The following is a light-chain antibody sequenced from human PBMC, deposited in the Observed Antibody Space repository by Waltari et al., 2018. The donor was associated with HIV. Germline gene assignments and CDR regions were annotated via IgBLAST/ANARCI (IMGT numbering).Light chain of an antibody. Sequence: QPALTQPRSMSGSPGQSVTISCTGTSRDVGGYHHVSWYQQHPGKAPKLMLFDVNKRPSGVPDRFSGSKSGNTASLTISGLQAEDEADYYCCSYADKYTWVFGGGTKLAVL. CDR1: SRDVGGYHH. V-gene: IGLV2-11*01. CDR2: DVN. J-gene: IGLJ3*02. CDR3: CSYADKYTWV.